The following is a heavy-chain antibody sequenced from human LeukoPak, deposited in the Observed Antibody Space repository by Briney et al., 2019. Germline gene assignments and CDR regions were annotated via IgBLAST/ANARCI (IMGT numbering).Heavy chain of an antibody. V-gene: IGHV3-30*18. J-gene: IGHJ4*02. D-gene: IGHD3-22*01. CDR2: ISDDGSNQ. CDR1: GFSFSSYG. CDR3: AKRDYYDSSGYYYLYYLDH. Sequence: VRSLRLSCAASGFSFSSYGIHWVRQAPGKGLEWVAVISDDGSNQYYADSVKGRFTISRDNSKNTLYLRMNSLRAEDTAVYYCAKRDYYDSSGYYYLYYLDHWGQGTLVTVSS.